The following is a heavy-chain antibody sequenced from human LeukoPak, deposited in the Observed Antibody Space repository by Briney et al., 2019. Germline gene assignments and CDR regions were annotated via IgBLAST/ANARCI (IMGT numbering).Heavy chain of an antibody. V-gene: IGHV4-39*01. CDR2: IYYSGSS. Sequence: SETLSLTCTVSGGSISSRTYYWGWIRQPPGKGLEWIGTIYYSGSSYCNPSLKSRVTISIDTSKDQFSLQLSSVTAADTAVYYCARHTGMVRDAMDVWGQGTTVTVSS. D-gene: IGHD5-18*01. CDR1: GGSISSRTYY. J-gene: IGHJ6*02. CDR3: ARHTGMVRDAMDV.